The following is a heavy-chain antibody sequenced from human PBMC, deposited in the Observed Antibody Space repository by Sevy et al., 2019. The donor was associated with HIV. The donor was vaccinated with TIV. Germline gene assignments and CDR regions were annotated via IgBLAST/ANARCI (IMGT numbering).Heavy chain of an antibody. J-gene: IGHJ4*02. D-gene: IGHD6-13*01. CDR3: AKDLAGPGRRYFDY. V-gene: IGHV3-30*02. Sequence: GGSLRLSCAASGFTFSNYGMHWVRQVPGKGLEWVTFIRYDGSDKYYAASVKGRFTISRDDSKNTLYLQMDSLRHEDTSIYYCAKDLAGPGRRYFDYWGQGTLVTVSS. CDR2: IRYDGSDK. CDR1: GFTFSNYG.